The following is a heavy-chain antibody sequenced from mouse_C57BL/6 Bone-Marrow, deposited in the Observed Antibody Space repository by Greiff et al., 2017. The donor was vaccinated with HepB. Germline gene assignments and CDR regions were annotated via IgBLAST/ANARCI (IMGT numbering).Heavy chain of an antibody. CDR3: AIGWGPVVTAYYFDY. V-gene: IGHV1-74*01. CDR1: GYTFTSYW. Sequence: VQLQQPGAELVKPGASVKVSCKASGYTFTSYWMHWVKQRPGQGLEWIGRIHPSDSDTNYNQKFKGKATLTVDKSSSTAYMQLSSLTSEDSAVYYGAIGWGPVVTAYYFDYWGQGTTLTVSS. CDR2: IHPSDSDT. D-gene: IGHD2-3*01. J-gene: IGHJ2*01.